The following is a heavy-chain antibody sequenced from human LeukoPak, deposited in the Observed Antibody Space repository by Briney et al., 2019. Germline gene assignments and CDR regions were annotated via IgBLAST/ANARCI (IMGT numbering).Heavy chain of an antibody. Sequence: ASVKVSCKASGYTFTSYDINWVRQATGQGLEWMGWMNPNSGNTGYAQKFQGRVTMTRNTSISTAYMEPSSLRSEDTAVYYCARDRSPTAFYFDYWGQGTLVTVSS. J-gene: IGHJ4*02. V-gene: IGHV1-8*01. D-gene: IGHD1-26*01. CDR2: MNPNSGNT. CDR3: ARDRSPTAFYFDY. CDR1: GYTFTSYD.